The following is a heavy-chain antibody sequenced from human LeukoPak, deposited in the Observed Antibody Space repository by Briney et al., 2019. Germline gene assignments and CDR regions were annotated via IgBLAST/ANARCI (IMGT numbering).Heavy chain of an antibody. D-gene: IGHD3-9*01. CDR3: AKDIRPRYLRGFDY. Sequence: GGSLRLSCAASGFTFSSYAMHWVRQAPGKGLEWVAVISYDGSNKYYADSVKGRFTISRDNAKNSLYLQMNSLRAEDTALYYCAKDIRPRYLRGFDYWGQGTLVTVSS. CDR1: GFTFSSYA. J-gene: IGHJ4*02. CDR2: ISYDGSNK. V-gene: IGHV3-30-3*01.